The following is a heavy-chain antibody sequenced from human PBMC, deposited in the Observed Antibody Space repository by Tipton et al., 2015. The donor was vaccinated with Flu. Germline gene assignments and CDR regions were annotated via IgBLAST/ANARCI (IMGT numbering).Heavy chain of an antibody. CDR1: GGSISSYY. CDR3: ARRDYSNYVSDPKSWFDP. CDR2: IDDSGRT. V-gene: IGHV4-59*08. J-gene: IGHJ5*02. Sequence: TLSLTCTVSGGSISSYYWNWIRQPPGKGLEWIGYIDDSGRTNYNPSLKSRVTISIDTSKNQFSLNMRSVTAADMAVYYCARRDYSNYVSDPKSWFDPWGQGTLVAVSS. D-gene: IGHD4-11*01.